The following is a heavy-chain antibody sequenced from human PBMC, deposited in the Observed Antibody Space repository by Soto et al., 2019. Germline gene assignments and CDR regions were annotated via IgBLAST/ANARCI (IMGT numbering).Heavy chain of an antibody. CDR1: GRSISSSRDY. D-gene: IGHD3-3*01. Sequence: PQTLSLTCTVYGRSISSSRDYWGRTRQQPGKGLEWIGSIYYSGNTNNNPYLKSRVTISVDTSKNHFALKLSSVTAADTAVYYCAREGQTVTIFGVVTYGPDYWGQGTLVTVSS. CDR2: IYYSGNT. CDR3: AREGQTVTIFGVVTYGPDY. V-gene: IGHV4-39*02. J-gene: IGHJ4*02.